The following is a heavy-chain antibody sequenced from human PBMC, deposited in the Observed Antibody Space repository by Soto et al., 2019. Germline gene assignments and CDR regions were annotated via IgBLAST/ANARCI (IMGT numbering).Heavy chain of an antibody. CDR1: GDSVSSNSAA. D-gene: IGHD1-26*01. CDR3: ARDSGVSSPCHARAGFDT. CDR2: TYYRSKWYN. Sequence: SQTLSLTCAISGDSVSSNSAAWNWIRQSPSRGLEWLGRTYYRSKWYNDYAVSVKSRITINPDTSKNQFSLQLNSVTPEDTAVYYCARDSGVSSPCHARAGFDTWGQGTLVTVSS. J-gene: IGHJ5*02. V-gene: IGHV6-1*01.